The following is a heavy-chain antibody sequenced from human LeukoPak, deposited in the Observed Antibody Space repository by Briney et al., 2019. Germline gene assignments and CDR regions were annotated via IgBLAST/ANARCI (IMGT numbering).Heavy chain of an antibody. V-gene: IGHV3-30-3*01. J-gene: IGHJ4*02. CDR3: ARDRGSWFGELFDY. CDR2: ISYDGSNK. CDR1: GFTFSSYA. Sequence: PGGSLRLSCAASGFTFSSYAMHWVRQAPGKGLEWVAVISYDGSNKYYADSVKGRFTISRDNSKNTLYLQMNSLRAEDTAVYHCARDRGSWFGELFDYWGQGTLVTVSS. D-gene: IGHD3-10*01.